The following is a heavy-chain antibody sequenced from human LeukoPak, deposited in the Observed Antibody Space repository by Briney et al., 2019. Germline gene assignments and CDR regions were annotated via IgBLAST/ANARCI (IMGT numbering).Heavy chain of an antibody. D-gene: IGHD6-13*01. CDR3: TKDSLAAAGFFDS. CDR1: GFTFSSYA. V-gene: IGHV3-23*01. CDR2: LSGSGGNT. J-gene: IGHJ4*02. Sequence: GGSLRLSCTASGFTFSSYAMSWVRQAPGKGLEWVSALSGSGGNTYYADSVKGRFTMTRDNNKNSVYLQMNSLSTDDTALYYCTKDSLAAAGFFDSWGQGTLVTVSS.